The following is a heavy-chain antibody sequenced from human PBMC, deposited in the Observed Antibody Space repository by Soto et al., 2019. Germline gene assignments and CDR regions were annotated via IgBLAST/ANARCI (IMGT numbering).Heavy chain of an antibody. V-gene: IGHV3-21*01. CDR2: ISSSSSYI. CDR3: ARDWGNWNYVPYYYYGMDV. Sequence: ESGGGLVKPGGSLRLSCAASGFTFSSYSMNWVRQAPGKGLEWVSSISSSSSYIYYADSVKGRFTISRDNAKNSLYLQMNSLRAEDTAVYYCARDWGNWNYVPYYYYGMDVWGQGTTVTVSS. J-gene: IGHJ6*02. CDR1: GFTFSSYS. D-gene: IGHD1-7*01.